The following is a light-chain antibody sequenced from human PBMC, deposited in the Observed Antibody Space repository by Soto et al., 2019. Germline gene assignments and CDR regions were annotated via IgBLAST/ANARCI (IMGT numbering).Light chain of an antibody. CDR3: QQYNSYWT. Sequence: EIVMTQSPATLSVSPGERATLSCRASQRVSSNLAWYQQKRGQAPRLLIYGASTRATGIPARFSGSGSGTEFTLTISSLQPDDFATYYCQQYNSYWTFGQGTKVDIK. J-gene: IGKJ1*01. V-gene: IGKV3-15*01. CDR1: QRVSSN. CDR2: GAS.